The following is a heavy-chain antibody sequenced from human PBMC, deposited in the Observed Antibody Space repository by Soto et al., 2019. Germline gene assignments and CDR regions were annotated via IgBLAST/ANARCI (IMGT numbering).Heavy chain of an antibody. Sequence: QVQLQESGPGLVKPSQTLSLTCTVSGDSISSGHYFWSWIRQLPGKGLEWIGNIFYNGSTYYNPSLQSRITISLDTSKSQFSLKVSSVTAADTAVYFCARDRYFDLWGRGTLVTVSS. J-gene: IGHJ2*01. CDR2: IFYNGST. V-gene: IGHV4-31*03. CDR3: ARDRYFDL. CDR1: GDSISSGHYF.